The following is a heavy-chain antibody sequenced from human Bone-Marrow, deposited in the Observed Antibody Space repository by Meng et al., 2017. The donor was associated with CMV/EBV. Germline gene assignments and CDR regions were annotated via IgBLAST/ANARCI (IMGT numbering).Heavy chain of an antibody. Sequence: GGSLRLSCAASGFTFSSYSMNWVRQAPGKGLEWVSSISSSSSYIYYADSVKGRFTISRDNAKNSLYLQMNSLRAEDTAVYYCARDLTASYDFWSGYSYYFDCWGQGTLVTVSS. CDR1: GFTFSSYS. CDR3: ARDLTASYDFWSGYSYYFDC. D-gene: IGHD3-3*01. CDR2: ISSSSSYI. J-gene: IGHJ4*02. V-gene: IGHV3-21*01.